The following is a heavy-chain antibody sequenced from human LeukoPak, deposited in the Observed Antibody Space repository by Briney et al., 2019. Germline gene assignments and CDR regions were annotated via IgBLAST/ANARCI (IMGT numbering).Heavy chain of an antibody. V-gene: IGHV3-74*01. CDR3: VRSLFDFWNGYYFDS. J-gene: IGHJ4*02. Sequence: PGGSLRLSCAASGFTFSTSWMHWVRQAPGEGVVWVSEINFAGTATKYADSVKGRFTISRDNAKNTLFLQMNSLRAEDTAVYYCVRSLFDFWNGYYFDSWGQGTLVSVSS. CDR2: INFAGTAT. D-gene: IGHD3-3*01. CDR1: GFTFSTSW.